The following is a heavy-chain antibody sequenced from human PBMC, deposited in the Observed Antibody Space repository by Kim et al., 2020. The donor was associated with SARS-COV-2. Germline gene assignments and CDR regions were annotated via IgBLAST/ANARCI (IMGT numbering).Heavy chain of an antibody. CDR1: GASIDTNLYY. V-gene: IGHV4-39*01. Sequence: SETLSLTCTVSGASIDTNLYYWAWLRRPPGKGLEYIGRIYNSGSTYYDPSFKGRVTISVDPSKNQFSLSMTSVTAADTAVYYCARLAVPRATNWFDPWG. CDR3: ARLAVPRATNWFDP. D-gene: IGHD4-17*01. J-gene: IGHJ5*02. CDR2: IYNSGST.